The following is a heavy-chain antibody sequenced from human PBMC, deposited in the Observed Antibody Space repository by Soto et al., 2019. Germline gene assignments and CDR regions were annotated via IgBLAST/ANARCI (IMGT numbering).Heavy chain of an antibody. V-gene: IGHV3-21*01. D-gene: IGHD1-26*01. CDR1: GFTFSSYS. Sequence: GGSLRLSCAAPGFTFSSYSMNWVRQAPGKGLEWVSSISSSSSYIYYADSVKGRFTISRDNAKNSLYLQMNSLRAEDTAVYYCARDSASGSYYNWFDPWGQGTLVTVSS. CDR2: ISSSSSYI. J-gene: IGHJ5*02. CDR3: ARDSASGSYYNWFDP.